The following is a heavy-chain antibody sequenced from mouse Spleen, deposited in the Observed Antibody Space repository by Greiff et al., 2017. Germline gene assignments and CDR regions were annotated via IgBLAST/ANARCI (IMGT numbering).Heavy chain of an antibody. CDR3: ARKDHSYYRYDGYYAMDY. D-gene: IGHD2-12*01. CDR2: IWSGGST. CDR1: GFSLTSYG. Sequence: QVQLQQSGPGLVQPSQSLSITCTVSGFSLTSYGVHWVRQSPGKGLEWLGVIWSGGSTDYNAAFISRLSISKDNSKSQVFFKMNSLQADDTAIYYCARKDHSYYRYDGYYAMDYWGQGTSVTVSS. V-gene: IGHV2-2*01. J-gene: IGHJ4*01.